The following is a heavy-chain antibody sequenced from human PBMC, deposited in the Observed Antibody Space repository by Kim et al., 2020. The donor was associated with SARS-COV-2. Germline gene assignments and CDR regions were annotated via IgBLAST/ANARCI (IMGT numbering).Heavy chain of an antibody. CDR3: VKDYGSSGWKGDWFDP. Sequence: GGSLRLSCSASGFTFSSYAMHWVRQAPGKGLEYVSAISSNGGSTYYADSVKGRFTISRDNSKNTLYLQMSSLRAEDTAVYYCVKDYGSSGWKGDWFDPWGQGTLVTVSS. D-gene: IGHD6-19*01. CDR1: GFTFSSYA. J-gene: IGHJ5*02. V-gene: IGHV3-64D*09. CDR2: ISSNGGST.